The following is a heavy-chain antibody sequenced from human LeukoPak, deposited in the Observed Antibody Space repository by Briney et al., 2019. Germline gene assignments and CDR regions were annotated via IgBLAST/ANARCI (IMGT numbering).Heavy chain of an antibody. V-gene: IGHV1-8*01. CDR1: GYTFTSYD. J-gene: IGHJ4*02. CDR2: MSPNSGDT. Sequence: ASVKVSCKAFGYTFTSYDINWVRHATGQGLEWMGWMSPNSGDTGYAQKFQGRVTMTRDTSIGTAFMELASLRSEDTAVYYCARGPPNWGFDFWGQGALVTVSS. CDR3: ARGPPNWGFDF. D-gene: IGHD7-27*01.